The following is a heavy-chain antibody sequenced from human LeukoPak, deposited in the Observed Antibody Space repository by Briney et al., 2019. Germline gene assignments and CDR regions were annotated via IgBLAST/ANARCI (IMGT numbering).Heavy chain of an antibody. Sequence: PGGSLRLSCAASGFPFSGASLDWVRQAPGKGLEWVGRIKSKGDGGTTDYAAPVKGRFTISRDDSTKTLFLQMNSLKTEDTAVYYCTPGLILLCLGESPPNWFDPWGRGTLVTVSS. CDR3: TPGLILLCLGESPPNWFDP. CDR2: IKSKGDGGTT. CDR1: GFPFSGAS. V-gene: IGHV3-15*01. D-gene: IGHD3-10*01. J-gene: IGHJ5*02.